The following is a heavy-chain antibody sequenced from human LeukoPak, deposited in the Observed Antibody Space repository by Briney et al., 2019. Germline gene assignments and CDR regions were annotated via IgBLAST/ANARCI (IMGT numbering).Heavy chain of an antibody. CDR2: VKQDGSER. CDR1: GFISSSYW. Sequence: GGSLRLSCAASGFISSSYWMSWVRQAPGKGLEWVANVKQDGSERYYGDSVKGRFTISRDNAKNSLYLQMSSLRPEDTAVYYCARVDDLDAFDIWGQGTMVTVSS. CDR3: ARVDDLDAFDI. J-gene: IGHJ3*02. D-gene: IGHD2-2*03. V-gene: IGHV3-7*01.